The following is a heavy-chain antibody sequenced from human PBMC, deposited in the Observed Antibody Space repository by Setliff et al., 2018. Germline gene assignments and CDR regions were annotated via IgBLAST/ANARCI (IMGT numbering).Heavy chain of an antibody. D-gene: IGHD6-19*01. CDR3: ARATRDSDGWYYEYSWFDP. CDR1: GYTFTNYG. Sequence: ASVKVSCKAFGYTFTNYGINWVRQAPGQGLEWMGWISAQDGNTIYAQNFQGRVTMTTDTSTSTAYMELSSLTSDDTAVYYCARATRDSDGWYYEYSWFDPWGQGTLVTVSS. V-gene: IGHV1-18*01. J-gene: IGHJ5*02. CDR2: ISAQDGNT.